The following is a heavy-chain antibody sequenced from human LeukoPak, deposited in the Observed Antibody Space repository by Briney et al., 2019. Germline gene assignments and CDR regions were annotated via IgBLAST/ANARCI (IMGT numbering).Heavy chain of an antibody. V-gene: IGHV3-23*01. Sequence: PGGSLRLSCAASGFTFSSYSMNWVRQAPGMGLEWISLISVTGDTTYYADSVKGRFTISRDDSKSTFYLQMNSLRAEDTAVYYCAKKGVTTAPGNFFDYWGQGTLVTVSS. CDR1: GFTFSSYS. D-gene: IGHD1-1*01. J-gene: IGHJ4*02. CDR2: ISVTGDTT. CDR3: AKKGVTTAPGNFFDY.